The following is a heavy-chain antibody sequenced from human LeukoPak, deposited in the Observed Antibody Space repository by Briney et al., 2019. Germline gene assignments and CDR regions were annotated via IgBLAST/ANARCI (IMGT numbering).Heavy chain of an antibody. CDR2: INHSGST. CDR3: AREKLGYDSSGYYYAWFDP. CDR1: GGSFSGYY. D-gene: IGHD3-22*01. V-gene: IGHV4-34*01. Sequence: SETLSLTCAVYGGSFSGYYWSWIRQPPGKGLEWIGEINHSGSTNYNPSLKSRVTISVDTSKNQFSLKLSSVTAADTAVYYCAREKLGYDSSGYYYAWFDPWGQGTLVNVSS. J-gene: IGHJ5*02.